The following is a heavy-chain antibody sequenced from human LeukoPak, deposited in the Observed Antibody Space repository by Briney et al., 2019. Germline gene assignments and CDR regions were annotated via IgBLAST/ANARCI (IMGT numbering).Heavy chain of an antibody. Sequence: ASVKVSCKASGGTFSSYAISWVRQAPGQGLEWMGGIIPIFGTANYAQKFQGRVTITADESTSTAYVELSSLRSGDTAVYYCVGGAHQPDYYYYGMDVWGQGTTVTVSS. J-gene: IGHJ6*02. V-gene: IGHV1-69*13. CDR2: IIPIFGTA. CDR1: GGTFSSYA. D-gene: IGHD2-2*01. CDR3: VGGAHQPDYYYYGMDV.